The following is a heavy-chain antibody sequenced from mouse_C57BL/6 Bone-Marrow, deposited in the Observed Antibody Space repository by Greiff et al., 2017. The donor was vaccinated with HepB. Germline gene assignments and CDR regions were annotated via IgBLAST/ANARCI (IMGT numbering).Heavy chain of an antibody. V-gene: IGHV1-81*01. D-gene: IGHD1-1*01. CDR3: ARSGSSRWYFDV. CDR2: IYPRSGNT. CDR1: GYTFTSYG. J-gene: IGHJ1*03. Sequence: QVHVKQSGAELARPGASVKLSCKASGYTFTSYGISWVKQRTGQGLEWIGEIYPRSGNTYYNEKFKGKATLTADKSSSTAYMELRSLTSEDSAVYFCARSGSSRWYFDVWGTGTTVTVSS.